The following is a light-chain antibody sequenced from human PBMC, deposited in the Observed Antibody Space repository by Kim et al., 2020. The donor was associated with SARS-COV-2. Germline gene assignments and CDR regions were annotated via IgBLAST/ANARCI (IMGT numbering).Light chain of an antibody. J-gene: IGLJ3*02. CDR1: SGHSTYA. CDR2: LNSDGSH. V-gene: IGLV4-69*01. Sequence: LVLTQSPSASASLGDSVKLTCILTSGHSTYAIAWHQQQPEKGPRFLMKLNSDGSHRKGDGIPDRFSGSSSGTERYLTISSLQAEDEADYYCQTWDTGIRVLGGGTKVSVL. CDR3: QTWDTGIRV.